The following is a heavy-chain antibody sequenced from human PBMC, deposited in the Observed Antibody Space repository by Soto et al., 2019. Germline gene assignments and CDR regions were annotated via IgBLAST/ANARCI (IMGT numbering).Heavy chain of an antibody. CDR3: AADATAWQQMVPSDY. D-gene: IGHD2-8*01. J-gene: IGHJ4*02. Sequence: ASVKVSCKASGFTFTSSAFQLVLHARGQRLEWIGLIAVGSGYTNYAQRFQDRVTLTRDMSTATTYMELSRLTSEDTAIYYCAADATAWQQMVPSDYWGQGTLVTVS. V-gene: IGHV1-58*01. CDR2: IAVGSGYT. CDR1: GFTFTSSA.